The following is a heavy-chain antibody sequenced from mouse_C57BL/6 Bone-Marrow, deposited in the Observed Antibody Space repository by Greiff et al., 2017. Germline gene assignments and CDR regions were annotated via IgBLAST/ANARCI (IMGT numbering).Heavy chain of an antibody. CDR2: INPYSGDT. CDR1: GYSFTGYF. J-gene: IGHJ1*03. Sequence: VQLKQSGPELVKPGASVKISCKASGYSFTGYFMNWVKHRHGKSLEWIGRINPYSGDTFYNQPFKGKATLTVDKSSSTAHMELLSLTSEDCAVYYCARNYDYGYWYFDVWGTGTTVTVSS. V-gene: IGHV1-37*01. D-gene: IGHD2-4*01. CDR3: ARNYDYGYWYFDV.